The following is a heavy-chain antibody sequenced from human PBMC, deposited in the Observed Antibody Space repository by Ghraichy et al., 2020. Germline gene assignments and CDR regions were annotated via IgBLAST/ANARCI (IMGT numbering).Heavy chain of an antibody. D-gene: IGHD1-26*01. Sequence: LETLSLTCTVSRGSINNYYWSWIRQPPGKGLEWIGYMYYRGSTNYNPALKSRVTISVDTSKNQFSLKLNSVTAADTAVYFCAGAGWDAANYDYYMDVWGKGTTVTVSS. CDR2: MYYRGST. CDR1: RGSINNYY. V-gene: IGHV4-59*01. CDR3: AGAGWDAANYDYYMDV. J-gene: IGHJ6*03.